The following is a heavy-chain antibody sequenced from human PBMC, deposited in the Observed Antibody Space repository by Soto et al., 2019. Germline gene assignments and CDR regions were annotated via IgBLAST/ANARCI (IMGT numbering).Heavy chain of an antibody. CDR3: ARDRLINYYGIGPMGS. CDR1: GFTFSSYG. D-gene: IGHD3-10*01. CDR2: IWYDGSNK. V-gene: IGHV3-33*01. J-gene: IGHJ5*02. Sequence: PGESLKISCAASGFTFSSYGMHWVRQAPGKGLEWVAVIWYDGSNKYYADSVKGRFTISRDNSKNTLYLQMNSLRAEDTAVYYCARDRLINYYGIGPMGSWGQETLLTISS.